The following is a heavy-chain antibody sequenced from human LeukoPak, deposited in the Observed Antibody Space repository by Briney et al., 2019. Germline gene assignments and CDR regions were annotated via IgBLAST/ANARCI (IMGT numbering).Heavy chain of an antibody. CDR2: IYYSGST. J-gene: IGHJ3*02. Sequence: SETLSLTCTVSGGSISSSSYYWGWIRQPPGNGLEWIGSIYYSGSTYYNPSLKSRVTISVDTSKNQFSLKLSSVTAADTAVYYCAREDIITNAFDIWGQGTMVTVSS. CDR1: GGSISSSSYY. V-gene: IGHV4-39*07. CDR3: AREDIITNAFDI.